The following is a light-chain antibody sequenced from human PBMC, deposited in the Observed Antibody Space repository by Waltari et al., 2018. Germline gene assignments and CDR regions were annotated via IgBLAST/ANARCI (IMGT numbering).Light chain of an antibody. Sequence: QSVLTQPPSASGTPGHRGTISCSGSSSDIGSNTVNWYQPLPGTAPILLIYSNNQRPSGVPDRFAVSKSGTSSSLAISGLQSEDEADYYCAAWDDSLVVVFGGGTKLTVL. CDR1: SSDIGSNT. J-gene: IGLJ2*01. CDR2: SNN. CDR3: AAWDDSLVVV. V-gene: IGLV1-44*01.